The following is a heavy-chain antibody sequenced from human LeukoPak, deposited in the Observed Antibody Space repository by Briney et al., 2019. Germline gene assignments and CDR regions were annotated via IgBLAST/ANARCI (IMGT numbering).Heavy chain of an antibody. V-gene: IGHV4-34*01. J-gene: IGHJ4*02. CDR2: INRSGST. Sequence: PSETLSLTCAVYGGSFSGYYWSWIRLPPGKGLEWIGEINRSGSTNYNPSLKSRVTISVDTSKNQFSLKLSSVTAADTAVYYCARGGGYRDYWGQGTLVTVSS. CDR1: GGSFSGYY. D-gene: IGHD5-12*01. CDR3: ARGGGYRDY.